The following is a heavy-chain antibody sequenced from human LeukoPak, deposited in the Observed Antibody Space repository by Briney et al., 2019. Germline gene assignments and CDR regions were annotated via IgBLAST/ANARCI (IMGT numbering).Heavy chain of an antibody. J-gene: IGHJ3*02. CDR3: AREITRGAFDI. D-gene: IGHD3-10*01. Sequence: GGSLRLSCAASGFTVSSNYMSWVRQAPGKGLEWVSVIYSGGSTYYADSVKGRFTISRDNSKNTLYLQMNSLRAEDTAVYYCAREITRGAFDIWGQGTMVTVSS. CDR1: GFTVSSNY. V-gene: IGHV3-53*01. CDR2: IYSGGST.